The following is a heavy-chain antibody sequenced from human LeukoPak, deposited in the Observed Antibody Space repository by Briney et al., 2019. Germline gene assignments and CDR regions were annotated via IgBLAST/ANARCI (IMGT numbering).Heavy chain of an antibody. CDR2: LSYNMHS. V-gene: IGHV4-61*01. CDR3: ARRFGGYSNFDF. D-gene: IGHD5-12*01. CDR1: GASVSSTSYY. Sequence: PSETLSLACTVSGASVSSTSYYWSWIRQPPGKGLEWVGFLSYNMHSDYNPSLKSRVTISVDTSKNQFSLRLSSVTAADTAVYYCARRFGGYSNFDFWGQGILVTVSS. J-gene: IGHJ4*02.